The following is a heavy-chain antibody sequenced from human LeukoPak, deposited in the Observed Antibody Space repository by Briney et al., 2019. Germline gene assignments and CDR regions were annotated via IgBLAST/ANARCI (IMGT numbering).Heavy chain of an antibody. CDR3: ARVSGEVVTLDY. D-gene: IGHD4-23*01. CDR1: GVTFCSYE. J-gene: IGHJ4*02. Sequence: PGGGLRLSCAASGVTFCSYEMNCGPEAPGKGLERGSYISSSGSDIYYADSVKGRFTISRDNAKNSLYLRMNSLRAEDTAVYYCARVSGEVVTLDYWGQGTLVTVSS. CDR2: ISSSGSDI. V-gene: IGHV3-48*03.